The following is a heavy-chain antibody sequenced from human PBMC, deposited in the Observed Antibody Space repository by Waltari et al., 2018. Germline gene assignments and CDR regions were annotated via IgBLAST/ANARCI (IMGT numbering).Heavy chain of an antibody. V-gene: IGHV4-4*07. CDR2: FYASGGT. Sequence: QVQLQESGPGLVKPSETLSLTCTVSSDSISTYYWTWIRQSAGKGLEWLGRFYASGGTKYNPSLNSRVTMSVDTSKNQFSLKLTSVTAADSAVYYCARGTYYYDTSGYSDGNHYYIDVWGKGTSVTVSS. D-gene: IGHD3-22*01. CDR1: SDSISTYY. J-gene: IGHJ6*03. CDR3: ARGTYYYDTSGYSDGNHYYIDV.